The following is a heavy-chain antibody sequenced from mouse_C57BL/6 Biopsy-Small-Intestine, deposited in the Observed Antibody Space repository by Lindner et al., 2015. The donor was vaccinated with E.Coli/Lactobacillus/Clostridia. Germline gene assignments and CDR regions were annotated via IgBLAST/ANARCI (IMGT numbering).Heavy chain of an antibody. D-gene: IGHD1-1*01. CDR3: ANYYGSSYEYYFDY. V-gene: IGHV1-81*01. J-gene: IGHJ2*01. Sequence: VQLQESGAELARPGASVKLSCEASGYTFTSYGISWVKQRTGQGLEWIGEIYPRSGNTYYNEKFKGKATLTADKSSSTAYMELRSLTSEDSAVYFCANYYGSSYEYYFDYWGQGTTLTVSS. CDR1: GYTFTSYG. CDR2: IYPRSGNT.